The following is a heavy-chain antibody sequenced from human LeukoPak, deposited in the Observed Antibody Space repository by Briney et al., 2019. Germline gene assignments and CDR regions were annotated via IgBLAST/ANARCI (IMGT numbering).Heavy chain of an antibody. Sequence: GGSLRLSCAASGFTFSSYSMNWVRQAPGKGLEWVSSISSSSSYIYYADSLKGRFTISRHNAKNSLYLQMNSLRAEDTAVYYCARGRHGSGSFDAFHIWGQGTMVTVSS. D-gene: IGHD3-10*01. V-gene: IGHV3-21*01. CDR1: GFTFSSYS. CDR3: ARGRHGSGSFDAFHI. J-gene: IGHJ3*02. CDR2: ISSSSSYI.